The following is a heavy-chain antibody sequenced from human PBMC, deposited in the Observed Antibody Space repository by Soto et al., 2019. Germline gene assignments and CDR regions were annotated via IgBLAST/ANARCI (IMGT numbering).Heavy chain of an antibody. Sequence: GESLKISCKGSGYSFTSYWISWVRQMPGKRLEWMVRIDPSDSYTNYSPSFQGHVTISADKSISTAYLQWSRLKASDTAMYYCASHLARRVYDIVTGLPGDWFDPWGQGTLVTVSS. D-gene: IGHD3-9*01. V-gene: IGHV5-10-1*01. CDR3: ASHLARRVYDIVTGLPGDWFDP. CDR2: IDPSDSYT. CDR1: GYSFTSYW. J-gene: IGHJ5*02.